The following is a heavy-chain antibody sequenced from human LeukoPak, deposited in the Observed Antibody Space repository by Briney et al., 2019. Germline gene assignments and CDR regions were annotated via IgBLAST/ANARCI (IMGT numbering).Heavy chain of an antibody. J-gene: IGHJ6*03. D-gene: IGHD2-21*02. CDR2: INHSGST. Sequence: SETLSLTCAVYGGSFSGYYWSWIRQPPGKGLEWIGEINHSGSTNYNPSLKSRVTISVDTSKNQFSLKLSSVTAADTAVYYCARDRAYCGGDCYSGVLYYYYMDVWGKGTTVTVSS. V-gene: IGHV4-34*01. CDR3: ARDRAYCGGDCYSGVLYYYYMDV. CDR1: GGSFSGYY.